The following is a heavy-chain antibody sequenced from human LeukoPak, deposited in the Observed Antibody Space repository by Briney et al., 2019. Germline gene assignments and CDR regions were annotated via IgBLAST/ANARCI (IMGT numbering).Heavy chain of an antibody. CDR3: AKPSGYCSSTSCYYYYYYYMDI. D-gene: IGHD2-2*01. V-gene: IGHV3-30*02. CDR1: GFTVSSNY. Sequence: PGGSLRLSXAASGFTVSSNYMSWVRQAPGKGLEWVAFIWYYGSNKYYADYVKGRFTISRDNSKNTLYLKMNSLRAKDTAVYYCAKPSGYCSSTSCYYYYYYYMDIWGKGTTVTVSS. J-gene: IGHJ6*03. CDR2: IWYYGSNK.